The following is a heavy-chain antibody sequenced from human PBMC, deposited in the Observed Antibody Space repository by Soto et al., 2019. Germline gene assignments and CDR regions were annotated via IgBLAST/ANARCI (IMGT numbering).Heavy chain of an antibody. CDR3: ARDGDLRSDFWSGPLGGGWFDP. Sequence: QVQLVQSGAEVRKPGSSVKVSCKASGGTFSNSAITWVRQAPGQGLEWVGGIIPIFGSTNYAQKFQGRVTITADESTSTAYRELSSLTSEDTAVYYWARDGDLRSDFWSGPLGGGWFDPWGQGTLVTVSS. D-gene: IGHD3-3*01. J-gene: IGHJ5*02. CDR2: IIPIFGST. V-gene: IGHV1-69*12. CDR1: GGTFSNSA.